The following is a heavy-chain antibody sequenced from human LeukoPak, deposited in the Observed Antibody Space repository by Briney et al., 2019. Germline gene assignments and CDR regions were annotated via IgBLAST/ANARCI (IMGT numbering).Heavy chain of an antibody. V-gene: IGHV3-66*01. J-gene: IGHJ4*02. CDR2: IYSGGST. CDR3: ARESPMGY. Sequence: AGGSLRLSCAASGFTFSDYYMSWVRQAPGKGLEWVSVIYSGGSTYYADSVKGRFTISRDNSKNTLYLQMNSLRAEDTAVYYCARESPMGYWGQGTLVTVSS. CDR1: GFTFSDYY.